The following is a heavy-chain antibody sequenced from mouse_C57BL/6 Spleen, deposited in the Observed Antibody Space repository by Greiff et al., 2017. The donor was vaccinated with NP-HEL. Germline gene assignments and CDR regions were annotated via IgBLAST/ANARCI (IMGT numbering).Heavy chain of an antibody. CDR3: ARGSSYRWYFDV. Sequence: EVQGVESGGGLVKPGGSLKLSCAASGFTFSDYGMHWVRQAPEKGLEWVAYISSGSSTIYYADTVKGRFSISRDNAKNTLFLQMTSLRSEDTAMCYCARGSSYRWYFDVWGTGATVTVAS. CDR2: ISSGSSTI. V-gene: IGHV5-17*01. J-gene: IGHJ1*03. D-gene: IGHD1-1*01. CDR1: GFTFSDYG.